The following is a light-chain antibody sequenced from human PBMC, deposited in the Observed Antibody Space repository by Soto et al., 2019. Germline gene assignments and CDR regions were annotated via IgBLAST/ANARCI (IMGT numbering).Light chain of an antibody. Sequence: QSVLTQPPSVSGAPGQRVTISCTGSSSNIGTYDVHWYQQLPETAPKLLIYINNNRPSGVPDRFSASKSGTSASLAITGLQADDEADYYCASWDDRLNGVVFGGGTKLTVL. V-gene: IGLV1-40*01. CDR1: SSNIGTYD. CDR3: ASWDDRLNGVV. CDR2: INN. J-gene: IGLJ2*01.